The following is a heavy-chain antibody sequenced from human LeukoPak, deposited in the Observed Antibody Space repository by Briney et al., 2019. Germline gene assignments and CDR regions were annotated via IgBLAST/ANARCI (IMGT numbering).Heavy chain of an antibody. CDR1: GYSISSGYY. CDR2: IYHSGST. D-gene: IGHD2-2*01. V-gene: IGHV4-38-2*02. J-gene: IGHJ4*02. Sequence: SETLSLTCTVSGYSISSGYYWGWIRQPPGKGLEWMGSIYHSGSTYYNPSLKSRVTISVDTSKNQFSLKLSSVTAADTAVYYCARDAPCSSTSCYGHWGQGTLVTVSS. CDR3: ARDAPCSSTSCYGH.